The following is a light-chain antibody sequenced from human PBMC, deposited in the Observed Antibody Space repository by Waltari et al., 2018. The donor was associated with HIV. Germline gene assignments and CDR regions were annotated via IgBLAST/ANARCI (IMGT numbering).Light chain of an antibody. CDR1: TPRNYY. CDR2: GKN. J-gene: IGLJ2*01. CDR3: SSRDNSGNHVV. Sequence: SSELTQDPAVSVALGQTVRITCQGDTPRNYYETWYQQKPGQAPLLVMYGKNNRPSGIPDRFSGSTSGNTASLTITGTQAEDEADYYCSSRDNSGNHVVFGGGTKLTVL. V-gene: IGLV3-19*01.